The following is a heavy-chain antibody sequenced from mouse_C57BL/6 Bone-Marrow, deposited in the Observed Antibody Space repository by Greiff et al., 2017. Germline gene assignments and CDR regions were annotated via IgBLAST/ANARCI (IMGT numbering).Heavy chain of an antibody. J-gene: IGHJ4*01. V-gene: IGHV5-6*01. CDR2: ISSGGSYS. D-gene: IGHD2-1*01. CDR1: GFTFSSYG. CDR3: ARSTIYYYAMDY. Sequence: EVKLVESGGDLVKPGGSLKLSCAASGFTFSSYGLSWVRQTPDKRLEWVATISSGGSYSYYPDSVKGRFTISSDNAKNTLYLQMSSLKSENTAMYYCARSTIYYYAMDYWDQETSGTDAS.